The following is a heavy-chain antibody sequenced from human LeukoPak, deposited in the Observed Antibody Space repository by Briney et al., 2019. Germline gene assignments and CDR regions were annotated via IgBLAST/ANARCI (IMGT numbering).Heavy chain of an antibody. CDR1: GYTFTSYG. V-gene: IGHV1-18*01. Sequence: EASVKVSCKASGYTFTSYGISWVRQAPGQGLEWMGWISAYNGNTNYAQKLQGRVTMTTDTSTSTAYMELRSLRSDDTAVYYCARVFAIAVAGTGAFDIWGQGTMVTVSS. CDR3: ARVFAIAVAGTGAFDI. D-gene: IGHD6-19*01. CDR2: ISAYNGNT. J-gene: IGHJ3*02.